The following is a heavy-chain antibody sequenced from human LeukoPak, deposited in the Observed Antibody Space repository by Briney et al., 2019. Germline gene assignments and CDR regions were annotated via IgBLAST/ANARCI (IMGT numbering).Heavy chain of an antibody. J-gene: IGHJ4*02. CDR1: GFTFSSYG. D-gene: IGHD6-19*01. CDR3: AKGEYSSGWYYFDY. CDR2: ISYDGSNK. V-gene: IGHV3-30*18. Sequence: PGGSLRLSCAASGFTFSSYGMHWVRQAPGKGLEWVAVISYDGSNKYYADSVKGRFTISRDNSKNTLYLQMNSLRAEDTAVYYCAKGEYSSGWYYFDYWGQGTLVTVSS.